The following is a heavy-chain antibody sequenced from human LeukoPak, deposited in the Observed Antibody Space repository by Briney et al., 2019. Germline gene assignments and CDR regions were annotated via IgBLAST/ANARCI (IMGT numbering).Heavy chain of an antibody. V-gene: IGHV3-53*01. CDR3: ARGRQCDF. CDR1: GFIVSANY. D-gene: IGHD4-11*01. J-gene: IGHJ4*02. Sequence: GGSLRLSCAASGFIVSANYMNWVRQAPGKGLEWVSVIYSGGSPFYADSVKGRFTISRDNSKSTVYLQMNCLRVEDTAVYYCARGRQCDFWGQGTLVTVSS. CDR2: IYSGGSP.